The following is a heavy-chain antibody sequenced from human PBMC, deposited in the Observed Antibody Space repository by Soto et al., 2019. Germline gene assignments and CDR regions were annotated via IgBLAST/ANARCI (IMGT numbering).Heavy chain of an antibody. J-gene: IGHJ5*02. Sequence: PSDTLSLTCTVSGGSISSGGYYWSWIRQHPGKGLEWIGYIYYSGSTYYNPSLKSRVTISVDTSKNQISLKLSSVTAANTAVYYCASRGTRDLRSIRGHGWFDPCGRGTLVTVSS. CDR2: IYYSGST. D-gene: IGHD3-16*01. V-gene: IGHV4-31*03. CDR3: ASRGTRDLRSIRGHGWFDP. CDR1: GGSISSGGYY.